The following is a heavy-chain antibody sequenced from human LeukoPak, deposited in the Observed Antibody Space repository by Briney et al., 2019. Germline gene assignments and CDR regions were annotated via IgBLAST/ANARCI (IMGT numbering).Heavy chain of an antibody. Sequence: SETLSLTCTVSGGSISSYYWSWIRQPPGKGLEWSGYISYSGSTNYNPSLKGRATMSVDTSKNQLSLKLNSVTAADTAVYYCARLGGSGWTYDYWGQGTLVTVSS. V-gene: IGHV4-59*01. CDR2: ISYSGST. CDR3: ARLGGSGWTYDY. J-gene: IGHJ4*02. CDR1: GGSISSYY. D-gene: IGHD6-19*01.